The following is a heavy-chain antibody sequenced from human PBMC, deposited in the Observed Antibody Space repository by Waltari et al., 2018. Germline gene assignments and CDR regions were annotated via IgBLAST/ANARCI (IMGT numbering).Heavy chain of an antibody. Sequence: EVQLVESGGGLVQPGGSLRLSCAASGFTFSSYWMSCVRQAPGKGLEWVANIKQDGSEKYHVDSVKGRFTISRYNAKYSLYLQMDSLRAEDAAVYYCAREMTTVTIAYWGQGTLVTVSS. J-gene: IGHJ4*02. CDR3: AREMTTVTIAY. CDR1: GFTFSSYW. CDR2: IKQDGSEK. V-gene: IGHV3-7*01. D-gene: IGHD4-17*01.